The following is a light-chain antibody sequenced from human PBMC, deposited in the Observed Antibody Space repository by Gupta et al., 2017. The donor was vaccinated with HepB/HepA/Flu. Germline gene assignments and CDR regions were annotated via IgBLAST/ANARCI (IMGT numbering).Light chain of an antibody. CDR3: QQDHSLPWT. V-gene: IGKV4-1*01. J-gene: IGKJ1*01. CDR2: LAS. CDR1: QSVLNNYNNKNY. Sequence: DIVMTQSLDSLAVSLGERATINCKSSQSVLNNYNNKNYLTWYQQKPGHPPKVLIYLASTRESGVPDRFSGRGSGTDFTLTISNLQAEDVAVYYCQQDHSLPWTFGQGTKVEIK.